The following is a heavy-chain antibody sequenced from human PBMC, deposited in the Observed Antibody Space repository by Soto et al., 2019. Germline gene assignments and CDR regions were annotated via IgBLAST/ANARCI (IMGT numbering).Heavy chain of an antibody. CDR2: GST. V-gene: IGHV4-59*08. CDR3: ARHHDRPPHLTTLFDY. D-gene: IGHD3-9*01. Sequence: GSTNYNPSLKSRVTISINTSKNQFSLKLTSVTAADTAVYYCARHHDRPPHLTTLFDYWGQGTLVTVSS. J-gene: IGHJ4*02.